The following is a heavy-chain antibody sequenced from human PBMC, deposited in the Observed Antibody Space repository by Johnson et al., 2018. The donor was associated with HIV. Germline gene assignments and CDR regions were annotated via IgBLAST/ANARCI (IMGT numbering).Heavy chain of an antibody. CDR1: GFTFSSYG. CDR3: GKKWDKWIQAPGDAFDI. CDR2: IHYDGSNK. Sequence: QVQLVESGGGVVQPGGSLRLSCAASGFTFSSYGMHWVRQAPGKGLEWVAFIHYDGSNKYDADSVKGRFTISRDNSKNTLYLQMSSLRVEDTAVDYCGKKWDKWIQAPGDAFDIRGQGTMVTVSS. D-gene: IGHD5-18*01. J-gene: IGHJ3*02. V-gene: IGHV3-30*02.